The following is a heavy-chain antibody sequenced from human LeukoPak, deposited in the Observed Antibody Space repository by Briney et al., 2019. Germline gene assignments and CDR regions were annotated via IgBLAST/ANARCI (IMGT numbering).Heavy chain of an antibody. D-gene: IGHD3-10*01. J-gene: IGHJ4*02. V-gene: IGHV3-15*01. CDR3: TTDELWFGELFDSDY. Sequence: GGSLRLSCAASGFTFSNAWMSWVRQAPGKGLEPVGRIKSKPDAGTTDYAAPVKGRFPISRDDSQNTLYLQMNSLKTEDTAVYYCTTDELWFGELFDSDYWGQGTLVTVSS. CDR1: GFTFSNAW. CDR2: IKSKPDAGTT.